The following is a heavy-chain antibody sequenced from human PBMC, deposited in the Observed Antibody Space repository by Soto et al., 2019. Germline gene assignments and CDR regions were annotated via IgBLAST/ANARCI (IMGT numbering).Heavy chain of an antibody. CDR2: IYYSGST. Sequence: QVQLQESGPGLVKPSQTLSLTCTVSGGSISSGGYYWSWIRQHPGKGLEWIGNIYYSGSTYYNPSLKSRVTISVDTSKNQFSLKLSSVTAADTAVYYCARLHSSSWLYYFDYWGQGTLVTVSS. J-gene: IGHJ4*02. D-gene: IGHD6-13*01. CDR3: ARLHSSSWLYYFDY. V-gene: IGHV4-31*03. CDR1: GGSISSGGYY.